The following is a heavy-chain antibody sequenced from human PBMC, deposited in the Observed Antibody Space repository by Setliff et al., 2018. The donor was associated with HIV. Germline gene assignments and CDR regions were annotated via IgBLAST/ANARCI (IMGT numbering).Heavy chain of an antibody. V-gene: IGHV3-73*01. CDR2: IKTQPSNYAT. CDR3: ARDRLEMATIWDY. Sequence: PGGSLRLSCAASGFPFSGSAIHWVRRASGKGLEWVGRIKTQPSNYATAYGASMEGRFTISRDDSKSTAYLQLSSLKVDDTAMYYCARDRLEMATIWDYWGQGTLVTVSS. CDR1: GFPFSGSA. J-gene: IGHJ4*02. D-gene: IGHD5-12*01.